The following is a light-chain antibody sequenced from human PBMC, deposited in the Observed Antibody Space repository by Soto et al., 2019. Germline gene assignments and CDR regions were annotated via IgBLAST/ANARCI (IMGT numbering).Light chain of an antibody. CDR1: QSVSSY. J-gene: IGKJ1*01. V-gene: IGKV3-11*01. Sequence: EIVLTQSPATLSLSPGERATLSCRASQSVSSYLAWYQQKPGQAPRLLIYDASNRATGIPARFSGSGSGTDFTLTISSLEPEDFAVYYCQQRSNWPPRWTVGQRTKVEIK. CDR2: DAS. CDR3: QQRSNWPPRWT.